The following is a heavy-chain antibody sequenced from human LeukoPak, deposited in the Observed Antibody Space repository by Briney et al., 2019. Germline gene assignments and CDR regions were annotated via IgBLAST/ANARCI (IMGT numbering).Heavy chain of an antibody. D-gene: IGHD3-22*01. J-gene: IGHJ3*02. CDR2: INTNTGNP. CDR1: GYTFTSYA. Sequence: ASVKVSCKASGYTFTSYAMNWVRQAPGQGLEWMGWINTNTGNPTYAQGFTGRFVFSLDTSASTAYLQISSLKAEDTAVYYCASRMIVVLGDAFDIWGQGTMVTVSS. V-gene: IGHV7-4-1*02. CDR3: ASRMIVVLGDAFDI.